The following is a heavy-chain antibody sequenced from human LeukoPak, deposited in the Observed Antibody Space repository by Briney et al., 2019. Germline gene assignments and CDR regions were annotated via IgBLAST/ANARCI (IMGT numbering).Heavy chain of an antibody. CDR1: GFTFDDYA. CDR2: ISWDGGST. V-gene: IGHV3-43D*03. Sequence: GGSLRLSCAASGFTFDDYAMHWVRQAPGKGLEWVSLISWDGGSTYYADSVKGRFTISRDNSKNTLYLQMNSLRAEDTAVYYCAKDGVRYCSGGSCYTPFDPWGQGTLVTVSS. J-gene: IGHJ5*02. CDR3: AKDGVRYCSGGSCYTPFDP. D-gene: IGHD2-15*01.